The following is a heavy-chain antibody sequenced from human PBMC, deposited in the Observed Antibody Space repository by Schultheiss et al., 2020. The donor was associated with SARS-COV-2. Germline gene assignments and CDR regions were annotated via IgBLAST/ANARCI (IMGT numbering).Heavy chain of an antibody. CDR3: ARREYGSGTPVS. Sequence: SETLSLTCAVSGGSISSSNWWSWVRQPPGKGLEWIGEINHSGSTNYNPSLKSRVTISVDTSKNQFSLKLSSVTAADTAVYYCARREYGSGTPVSWGQGTLVTVSS. CDR1: GGSISSSNW. D-gene: IGHD3-10*01. V-gene: IGHV4-4*02. J-gene: IGHJ5*02. CDR2: INHSGST.